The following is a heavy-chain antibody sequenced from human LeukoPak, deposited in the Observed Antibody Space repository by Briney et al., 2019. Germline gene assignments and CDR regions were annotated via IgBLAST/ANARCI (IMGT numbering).Heavy chain of an antibody. J-gene: IGHJ4*02. CDR1: GFTFSSYA. D-gene: IGHD6-13*01. CDR3: ARDSSSWLDY. CDR2: ISYDGSNK. V-gene: IGHV3-30-3*01. Sequence: PGRSLRLSCAASGFTFSSYAMHWVRQAPGKGLEWVAVISYDGSNKYYADSMKGRFTISRDNSKNTLYLQMNSLRAEDTAVYYCARDSSSWLDYWGQGTLVTVSS.